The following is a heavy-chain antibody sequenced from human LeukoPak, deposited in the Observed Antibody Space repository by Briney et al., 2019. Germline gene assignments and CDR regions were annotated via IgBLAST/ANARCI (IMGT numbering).Heavy chain of an antibody. CDR3: ASGLDYGDYRFDY. V-gene: IGHV4-59*10. Sequence: PSETLSLTCAVYGGSFSGYYWSWIRQPPGKGLEWIGRIYTSGSTNYNPSLKSRVTMSVDTSKNQFSLKLSSVTAADTAVYYCASGLDYGDYRFDYWGQGTLVTVSS. D-gene: IGHD4-17*01. CDR1: GGSFSGYY. CDR2: IYTSGST. J-gene: IGHJ4*02.